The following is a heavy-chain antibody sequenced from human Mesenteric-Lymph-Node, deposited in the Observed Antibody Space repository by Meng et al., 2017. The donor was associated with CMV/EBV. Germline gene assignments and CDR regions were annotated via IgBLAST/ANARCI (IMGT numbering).Heavy chain of an antibody. Sequence: ASVKVSCKASGYTFKNYGISWVRQAPGQGLEWMGRISVDNGKTKYAQKFQGRVTMTTDAPTTTAYMELRSLISDDTAVYYCARDGDVLQFLDWPKKGSSPDYWGQGTLVTVSS. CDR1: GYTFKNYG. J-gene: IGHJ4*02. CDR2: ISVDNGKT. CDR3: ARDGDVLQFLDWPKKGSSPDY. V-gene: IGHV1-18*04. D-gene: IGHD3-3*01.